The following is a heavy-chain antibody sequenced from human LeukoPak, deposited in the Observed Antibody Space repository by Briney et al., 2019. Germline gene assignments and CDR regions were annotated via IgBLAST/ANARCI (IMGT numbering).Heavy chain of an antibody. V-gene: IGHV1-69*13. CDR1: GYTFTSYD. Sequence: ASVKVSCKASGYTFTSYDINWVRQATGQGLEWMGGIIPIFGTANYAQKFQGRVTITADESTSTAYMELSSLRSEDTAVYYCARDATIAARGDLDYWGQGTLVTVSS. J-gene: IGHJ4*02. D-gene: IGHD6-6*01. CDR3: ARDATIAARGDLDY. CDR2: IIPIFGTA.